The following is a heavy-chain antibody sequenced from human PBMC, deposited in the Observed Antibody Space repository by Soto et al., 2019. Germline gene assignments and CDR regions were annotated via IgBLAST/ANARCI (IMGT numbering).Heavy chain of an antibody. D-gene: IGHD3-3*01. V-gene: IGHV2-5*02. J-gene: IGHJ4*02. CDR1: GFSLTTSGVG. CDR3: AHRILRTVFGLVTTTAIYFDF. CDR2: IYWDDDK. Sequence: QITLNESGPPVVKPAETLTLTCTFSGFSLTTSGVGVGWIRQSPGKAPEWLALIYWDDDKRYSASLKSRLTITTDTSKNQVVLTMASVDPADTATYYCAHRILRTVFGLVTTTAIYFDFWGQGTPVVVSS.